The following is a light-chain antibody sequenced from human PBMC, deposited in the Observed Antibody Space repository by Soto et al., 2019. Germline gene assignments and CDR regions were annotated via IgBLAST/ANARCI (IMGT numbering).Light chain of an antibody. CDR1: SSNIGARYD. V-gene: IGLV1-40*01. CDR3: QAYDSSLSGSWV. Sequence: QLVLTQPPSVSGAPGQRVTISCTGSSSNIGARYDVHWYQQLPGTAPKLLIYDNSNRPSGVPDRFSGSKSGTSASLAITGLQAEDEADYNCQAYDSSLSGSWVFGGGTKLTVL. CDR2: DNS. J-gene: IGLJ3*02.